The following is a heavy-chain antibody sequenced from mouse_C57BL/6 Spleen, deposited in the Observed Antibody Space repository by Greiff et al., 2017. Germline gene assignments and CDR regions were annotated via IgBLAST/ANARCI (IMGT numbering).Heavy chain of an antibody. J-gene: IGHJ3*01. V-gene: IGHV1-55*01. D-gene: IGHD2-4*01. CDR1: GYTFTSYW. CDR3: ARGRDYDYDWGFAD. CDR2: IYPGSGST. Sequence: QVQLQQPGAELVKPGASVKMSCKASGYTFTSYWITWVKQRPGQGLEWIGDIYPGSGSTNYNEKFKSKATLTVDTSSSTAYMQLSSLTSEDSAVYYCARGRDYDYDWGFADWGQGTLVTVSA.